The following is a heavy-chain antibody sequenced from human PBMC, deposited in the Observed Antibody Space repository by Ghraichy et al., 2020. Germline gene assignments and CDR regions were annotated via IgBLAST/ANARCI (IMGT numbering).Heavy chain of an antibody. CDR1: GGSFSGYY. CDR3: ARLRFLEWLEPADNGDGMDV. V-gene: IGHV4-34*01. J-gene: IGHJ6*02. D-gene: IGHD3-3*01. CDR2: INHSGST. Sequence: ETLSLTCAVYGGSFSGYYWSWIRQPPGKGLEWIGEINHSGSTNYNPSLKSRVTISVDTSKNQFSLKLSSVTAADTAVYYCARLRFLEWLEPADNGDGMDVWGQGTTVTVSS.